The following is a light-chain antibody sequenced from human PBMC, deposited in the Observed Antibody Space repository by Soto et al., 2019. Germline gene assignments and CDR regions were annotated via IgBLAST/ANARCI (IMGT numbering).Light chain of an antibody. CDR2: EVT. CDR3: SSYTTTSTVV. V-gene: IGLV2-14*01. Sequence: QSVLTQPASVSGSPGQSIPVSCTGTSSDIGGHNYVSWSQQHPGKVPKLIIYEVTNRPSGVSNRFSGSKSGNTASLTVSGLQAEDKADYYCSSYTTTSTVVFGGGTKVTVL. J-gene: IGLJ2*01. CDR1: SSDIGGHNY.